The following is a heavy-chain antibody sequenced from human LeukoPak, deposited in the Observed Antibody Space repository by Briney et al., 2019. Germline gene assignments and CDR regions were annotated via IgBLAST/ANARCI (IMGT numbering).Heavy chain of an antibody. CDR2: INSDGRST. CDR3: AKDLWTPTTVTGPAAGGLDY. J-gene: IGHJ4*02. V-gene: IGHV3-74*01. CDR1: GFTFSNYW. Sequence: GGSLRLSCAASGFTFSNYWMHWVRQAPGKGLVWVSRINSDGRSTNYADSVKGRFTISRDNSKNTLYLQMNSLRAEDTAVYYCAKDLWTPTTVTGPAAGGLDYWGQGTLVTVSS. D-gene: IGHD4-17*01.